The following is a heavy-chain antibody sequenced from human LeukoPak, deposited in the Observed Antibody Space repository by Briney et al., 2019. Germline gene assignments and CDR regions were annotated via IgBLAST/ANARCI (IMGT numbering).Heavy chain of an antibody. CDR2: IYYSGST. Sequence: PSETLSLTCTVSGGSISSYYWSWIRQPPGKGLEWIGYIYYSGSTNYNPSLKSRVTISVDTSKNQFSLKLSSVTAADTAVYYCARGPKQQLVRRPIFFDYWGQRTLVTVSS. CDR1: GGSISSYY. J-gene: IGHJ4*02. D-gene: IGHD6-13*01. CDR3: ARGPKQQLVRRPIFFDY. V-gene: IGHV4-59*01.